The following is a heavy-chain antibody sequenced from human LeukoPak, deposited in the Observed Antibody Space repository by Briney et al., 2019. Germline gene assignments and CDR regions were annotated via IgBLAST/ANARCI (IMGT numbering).Heavy chain of an antibody. CDR3: ARYSGGWDPYGMDA. D-gene: IGHD6-19*01. Sequence: VASVKVSCKASGYTFTSYGISWVRQAPGQGLEWMGWISAYNGNTNYAQNLQGRVTMTTDTSTNTAYMELRSLRSDDAAVYYCARYSGGWDPYGMDAWGQGTTVTVSS. CDR1: GYTFTSYG. J-gene: IGHJ6*02. V-gene: IGHV1-18*01. CDR2: ISAYNGNT.